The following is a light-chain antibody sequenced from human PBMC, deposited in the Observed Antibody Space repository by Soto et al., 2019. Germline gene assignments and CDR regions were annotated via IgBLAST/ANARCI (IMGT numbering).Light chain of an antibody. V-gene: IGKV1-5*03. J-gene: IGKJ1*01. Sequence: IQMTQSPSTLSASLGDRVTITCRASQSISKWLAWFQQKPGKAPKLLIYAASTLDRGVPSRFSASGSGTEFTLTISSLQPDDYATYYCHQYSTMGTFGQGTTVEIK. CDR3: HQYSTMGT. CDR1: QSISKW. CDR2: AAS.